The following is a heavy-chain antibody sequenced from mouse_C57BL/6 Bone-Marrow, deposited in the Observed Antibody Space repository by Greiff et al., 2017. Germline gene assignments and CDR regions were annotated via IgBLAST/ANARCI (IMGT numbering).Heavy chain of an antibody. Sequence: VQLQQSGAELARPGASVKLSCKASGYTFTSYGISWVKQSTGQGLEWIGEIYPRSGNTYYNEKFKGKATLTADKSSSTAYMELRSLTSEDSSVYFCARREYYGSSYAYWGQGTLVTVSA. D-gene: IGHD1-1*01. CDR2: IYPRSGNT. CDR1: GYTFTSYG. J-gene: IGHJ3*01. V-gene: IGHV1-81*01. CDR3: ARREYYGSSYAY.